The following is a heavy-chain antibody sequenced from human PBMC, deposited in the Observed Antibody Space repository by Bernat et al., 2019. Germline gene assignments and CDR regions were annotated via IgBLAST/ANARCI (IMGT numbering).Heavy chain of an antibody. V-gene: IGHV3-23*01. Sequence: EVQLLESGGGLVQPGGSLRLSCAASGFTFSSYAMSWVRQAPGKGLEWVSAISGSGGSTYYADSVKGRFTISRDNSKNTLYLQMNSLRAEDTAVYYCTKDRLGYCSSTSCYLDAFDIWGQGTMVTVSS. CDR3: TKDRLGYCSSTSCYLDAFDI. D-gene: IGHD2-2*01. CDR1: GFTFSSYA. CDR2: ISGSGGST. J-gene: IGHJ3*02.